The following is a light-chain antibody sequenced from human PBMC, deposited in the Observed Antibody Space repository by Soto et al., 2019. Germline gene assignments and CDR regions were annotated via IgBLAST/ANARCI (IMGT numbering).Light chain of an antibody. CDR2: DAS. CDR1: QDITNY. CDR3: QQYDNLPIT. Sequence: DIQMTQSPSSLSASVGDRVTIARQASQDITNYLNWYQQKPGKAPKLLIYDASNLETGVPSRFSGSGSGTDFTFTISSLQPEDFATYYCQQYDNLPITFGQGTRLEI. V-gene: IGKV1-33*01. J-gene: IGKJ5*01.